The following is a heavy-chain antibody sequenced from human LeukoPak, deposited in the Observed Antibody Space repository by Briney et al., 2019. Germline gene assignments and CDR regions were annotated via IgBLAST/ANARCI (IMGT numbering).Heavy chain of an antibody. J-gene: IGHJ4*02. CDR1: GFTFSSYT. CDR2: IYSGGST. D-gene: IGHD2-15*01. Sequence: PGGSLRLSCAASGFTFSSYTMSWVRQAPGKGLEWVSVIYSGGSTYYADSVKGRITISRDNSKNTLYLQMNSLRAEDTAVYYCARGDAQGYCSGGSCSDYWGQGTLVTVSS. CDR3: ARGDAQGYCSGGSCSDY. V-gene: IGHV3-53*01.